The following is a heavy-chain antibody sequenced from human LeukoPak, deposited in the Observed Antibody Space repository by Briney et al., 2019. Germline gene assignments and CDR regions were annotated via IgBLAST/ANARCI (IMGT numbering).Heavy chain of an antibody. CDR3: ARAGYCSGGSCYGKDY. J-gene: IGHJ4*02. V-gene: IGHV3-33*01. D-gene: IGHD2-15*01. Sequence: GGSLRLSCAASGFTFSSYGMHWVRQAPGKGLEWVEVIWYDGSNKYYADSVKGRFTISRDDPKNTLYLQMNSLRDEDTAVYYCARAGYCSGGSCYGKDYWGQGTLVTV. CDR2: IWYDGSNK. CDR1: GFTFSSYG.